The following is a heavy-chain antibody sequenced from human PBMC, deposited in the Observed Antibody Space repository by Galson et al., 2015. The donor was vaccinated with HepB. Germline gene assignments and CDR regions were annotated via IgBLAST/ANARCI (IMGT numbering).Heavy chain of an antibody. CDR1: GFTFSNYA. V-gene: IGHV3-23*01. J-gene: IGHJ4*03. CDR2: ISDSGSSI. Sequence: SLRLSCAASGFTFSNYAMNWVRQAPGKGLEWVATISDSGSSIYYADSVKGRFTISRDNSKNTLYLQMNSLRAEDTAVYCCAKGIHGYSNYFHFWGPGTPVIVSS. CDR3: AKGIHGYSNYFHF. D-gene: IGHD4-11*01.